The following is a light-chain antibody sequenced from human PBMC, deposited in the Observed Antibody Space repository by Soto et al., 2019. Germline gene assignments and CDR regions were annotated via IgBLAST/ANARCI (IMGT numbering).Light chain of an antibody. CDR3: RQYGTSLGFP. J-gene: IGKJ4*01. Sequence: EVVTTQSPATLSVSPWERATLCCRSSQSVGSNLAWYQQKPGQAPRLLIYGASKRATGIPDRFSGSGSGTDFTLTISRLEPEDFAVYYCRQYGTSLGFPVGGGTKV. CDR2: GAS. V-gene: IGKV3-20*01. CDR1: QSVGSN.